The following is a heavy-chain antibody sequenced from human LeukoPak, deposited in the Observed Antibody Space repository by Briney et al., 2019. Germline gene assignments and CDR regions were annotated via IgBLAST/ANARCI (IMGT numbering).Heavy chain of an antibody. D-gene: IGHD1-26*01. CDR2: IKQDGNER. Sequence: GGSLRLSCAASGFTFSSYWMSWVRQAPGKGLEWVANIKQDGNERYYVDSVKGRFTISRDNAKNSLYLQMNSLRAEDTAVYYCARDLIVGAAKATAYDYWGQGTLVTVSS. CDR3: ARDLIVGAAKATAYDY. J-gene: IGHJ4*02. CDR1: GFTFSSYW. V-gene: IGHV3-7*01.